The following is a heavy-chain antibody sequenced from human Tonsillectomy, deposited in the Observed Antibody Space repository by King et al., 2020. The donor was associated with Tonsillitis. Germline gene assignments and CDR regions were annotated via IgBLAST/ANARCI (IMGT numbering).Heavy chain of an antibody. CDR2: ISSSGSTI. V-gene: IGHV3-48*03. J-gene: IGHJ3*02. D-gene: IGHD3-3*01. CDR1: GFTFSSYE. Sequence: VQLVQSGGGLVQPGGSLRLSCAASGFTFSSYEMNWVRQAPGKGLEWVSYISSSGSTIYYADSVKGRFTISRDNAKNSLYLQMNSLRAEDTAVYYCARDYRGAIFRVVRDAFDIWGQGTMVTVSS. CDR3: ARDYRGAIFRVVRDAFDI.